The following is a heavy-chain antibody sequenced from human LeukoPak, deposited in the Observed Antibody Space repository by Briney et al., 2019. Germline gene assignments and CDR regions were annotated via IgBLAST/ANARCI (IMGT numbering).Heavy chain of an antibody. CDR1: GGSIGTYY. D-gene: IGHD3-3*01. Sequence: SETLSLTCTVSGGSIGTYYWSWIRQPAGKGLEWIGRIYTSGSTNYNPSLKSRVTMSVDTSKNQFSLRLSSVTAADTAVYYCARGGYDFWSGSSAFDIWGQGTMVTVSS. J-gene: IGHJ3*02. V-gene: IGHV4-4*07. CDR3: ARGGYDFWSGSSAFDI. CDR2: IYTSGST.